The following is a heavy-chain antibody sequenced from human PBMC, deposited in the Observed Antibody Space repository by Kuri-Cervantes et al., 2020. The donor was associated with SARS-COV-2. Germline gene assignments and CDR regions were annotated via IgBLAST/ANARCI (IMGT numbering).Heavy chain of an antibody. CDR1: NGSISSYY. CDR2: ISHSRGT. Sequence: ESLKISCTVSNGSISSYYWSWIRQPPGKGLEWIWYISHSRGTNYHPSLKSRVTISRDTSKNQFSLKLSSVTAADTAVYYCARALSYTGYSGSYNWFDPWGQGTLVTVSS. J-gene: IGHJ5*02. D-gene: IGHD1-26*01. CDR3: ARALSYTGYSGSYNWFDP. V-gene: IGHV4-59*12.